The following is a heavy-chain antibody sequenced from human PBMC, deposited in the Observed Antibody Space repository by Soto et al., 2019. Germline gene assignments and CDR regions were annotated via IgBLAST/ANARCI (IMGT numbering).Heavy chain of an antibody. Sequence: GGSLRLSCAASGFTVSSNYVSWVRQATGKGLEWVSVIYSGGSTYYADSVKGRFTISRDNSKNTLYLQMNSLRAEDTAVYYCARESPALLWFGELSHYFDYWGQGTLVTVS. CDR3: ARESPALLWFGELSHYFDY. CDR2: IYSGGST. D-gene: IGHD3-10*01. J-gene: IGHJ4*02. V-gene: IGHV3-66*01. CDR1: GFTVSSNY.